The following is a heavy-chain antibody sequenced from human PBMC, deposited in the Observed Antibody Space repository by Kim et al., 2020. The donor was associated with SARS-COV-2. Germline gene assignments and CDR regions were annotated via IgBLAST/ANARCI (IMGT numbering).Heavy chain of an antibody. J-gene: IGHJ4*02. CDR3: ARGSGAQVVGRY. CDR1: GGSISSYY. CDR2: IYYSGST. D-gene: IGHD2-15*01. V-gene: IGHV4-59*13. Sequence: SETLSLTCTVSGGSISSYYWSWIRQPPGKGLEWIGYIYYSGSTNYNPSLKSRVTISVDTSKTQFSLKLSSVTAADTAVYYCARGSGAQVVGRYWGQGTLVTVSS.